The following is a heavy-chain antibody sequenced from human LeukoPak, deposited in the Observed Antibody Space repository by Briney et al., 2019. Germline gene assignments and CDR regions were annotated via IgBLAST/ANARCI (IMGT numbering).Heavy chain of an antibody. J-gene: IGHJ6*03. D-gene: IGHD3-10*01. V-gene: IGHV4-34*01. CDR3: ARVFHYPTRGYYYYVDV. CDR2: INHSGST. Sequence: SETLSHTCAVYGGSFSGYYWSWIRQPPGKGLEWIGEINHSGSTNYNPSLKSRVTISVDTSKNQFSLKLSSVTAADTAVYYCARVFHYPTRGYYYYVDVWGKGTTVTVSS. CDR1: GGSFSGYY.